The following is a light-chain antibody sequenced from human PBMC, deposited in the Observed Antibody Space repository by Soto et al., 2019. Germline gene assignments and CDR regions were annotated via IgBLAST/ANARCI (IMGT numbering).Light chain of an antibody. J-gene: IGKJ1*01. CDR1: QSVSAW. Sequence: DIQMTQSPSTLSASIGDRVTITCRASQSVSAWLAWYQQKPGKAPKLLIYDVSSLESGVPSRFSGSGFGTEFTLIISSLQPDDLATYYCQHYNSYSRTFGQGTKVDIK. CDR2: DVS. V-gene: IGKV1-5*01. CDR3: QHYNSYSRT.